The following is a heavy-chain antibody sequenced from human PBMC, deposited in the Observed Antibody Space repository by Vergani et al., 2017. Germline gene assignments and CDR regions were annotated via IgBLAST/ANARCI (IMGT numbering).Heavy chain of an antibody. Sequence: QLQLQESGPGLVKPSETLSLTCTVSGGSISSSSYYWGWIRQPPGKGLEWIGSIYYSGSTYYNPSLKSRVTISVDTSKKQFSLKLSSVTAADTAVYYCARHDIEDKAMVTYNWFDPWGQGTLVTVSS. V-gene: IGHV4-39*01. D-gene: IGHD5-18*01. CDR3: ARHDIEDKAMVTYNWFDP. CDR2: IYYSGST. J-gene: IGHJ5*02. CDR1: GGSISSSSYY.